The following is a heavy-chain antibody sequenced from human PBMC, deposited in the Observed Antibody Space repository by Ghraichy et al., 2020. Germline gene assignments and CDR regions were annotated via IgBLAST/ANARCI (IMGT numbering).Heavy chain of an antibody. D-gene: IGHD2-15*01. CDR3: AKDPNTDLGYCSGGSCFDGDY. J-gene: IGHJ4*02. CDR2: ISGSGGST. CDR1: GFTFSSYA. Sequence: GGSLRLSCAASGFTFSSYAMSWVRQAPGKGLECVSAISGSGGSTYYADSVKGRFTISRDNSKNTLYLQMNSLRAEDTAVYYCAKDPNTDLGYCSGGSCFDGDYWGQGTLVTVSS. V-gene: IGHV3-23*01.